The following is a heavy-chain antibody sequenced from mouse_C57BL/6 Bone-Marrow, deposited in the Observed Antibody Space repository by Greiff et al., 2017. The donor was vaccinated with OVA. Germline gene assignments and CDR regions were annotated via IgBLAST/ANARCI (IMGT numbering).Heavy chain of an antibody. CDR3: ARESIWYYYGSSYDV. CDR2: ISYDGSN. Sequence: EVKVEESGPGLVKPSQSLSLTCSVTGYSITSGYYWNWIRQFPGNKLEWMGYISYDGSNNYNPSLKNRISITRDTSKNQFFLKLNSVTTEDTATYYCARESIWYYYGSSYDVWGTGTTVTVSS. J-gene: IGHJ1*03. CDR1: GYSITSGYY. D-gene: IGHD1-1*01. V-gene: IGHV3-6*01.